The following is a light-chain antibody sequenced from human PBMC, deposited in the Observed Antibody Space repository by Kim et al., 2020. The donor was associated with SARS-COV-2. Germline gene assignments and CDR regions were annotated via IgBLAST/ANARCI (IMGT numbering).Light chain of an antibody. CDR3: QAWDSSTVV. CDR1: KLADKY. CDR2: QVN. J-gene: IGLJ2*01. Sequence: SYELTQPPSVSVSPGQTASITCSGDKLADKYPCXYQQKPGQSPVLVIYQVNKRPSGIPERFSGSSSGNTATLTISGTQAMDEADYYCQAWDSSTVVFGGG. V-gene: IGLV3-1*01.